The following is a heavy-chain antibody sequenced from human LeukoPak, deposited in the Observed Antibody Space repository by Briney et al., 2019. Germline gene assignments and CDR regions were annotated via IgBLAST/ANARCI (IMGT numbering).Heavy chain of an antibody. Sequence: SETLSLTCAVYGGSFSGYYWSWIRQPPGKGLGWIGEINHSGSTNCNPSLKSRVTISVDASKNQFSLKLSSVTAADTAVYLCARARSSWYGALFDYWGQGTLVTVSS. D-gene: IGHD6-13*01. CDR1: GGSFSGYY. V-gene: IGHV4-34*01. CDR3: ARARSSWYGALFDY. J-gene: IGHJ4*02. CDR2: INHSGST.